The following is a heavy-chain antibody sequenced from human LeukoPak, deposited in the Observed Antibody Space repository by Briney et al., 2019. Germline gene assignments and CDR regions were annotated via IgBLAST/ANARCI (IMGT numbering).Heavy chain of an antibody. CDR1: GYTFTSYG. CDR2: ISAYNGNT. J-gene: IGHJ4*02. Sequence: ASVRVSCKASGYTFTSYGISWVRQAPGQGLEWMGWISAYNGNTNYAQKLQGRVTMTTDTSTSTAYMELRSLRSDDTAVYYCARGTPITMVRGVITPWMSWGQGTLVTVSS. D-gene: IGHD3-10*01. CDR3: ARGTPITMVRGVITPWMS. V-gene: IGHV1-18*01.